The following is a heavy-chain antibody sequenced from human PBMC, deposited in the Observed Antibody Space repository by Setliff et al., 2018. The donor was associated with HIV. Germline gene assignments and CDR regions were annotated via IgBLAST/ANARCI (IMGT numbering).Heavy chain of an antibody. D-gene: IGHD6-19*01. V-gene: IGHV3-64*02. CDR3: ARGHGFPPWPSHSSGSMDY. Sequence: HPGGSLRLSCAASGFTFSSYAMHWVRQAPGKGLEYVSAISSNGGSTYYADSVKGRFTISRDNSKNTLYLQMGSLRAEDMAVYYCARGHGFPPWPSHSSGSMDYWGQGTLVTVSS. J-gene: IGHJ4*02. CDR2: ISSNGGST. CDR1: GFTFSSYA.